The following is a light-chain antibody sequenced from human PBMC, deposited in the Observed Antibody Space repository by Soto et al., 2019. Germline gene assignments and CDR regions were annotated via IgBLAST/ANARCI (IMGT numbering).Light chain of an antibody. CDR1: QSVSSN. Sequence: EIVMTQSPATLSVSPGERATLSCRASQSVSSNLAWYQHKPGQAPRLLLYGASTRATGIPARFSASGSGTEFSLTISSLQSEDFAVYYCPQYNNWPPKQYTFGQGTKLEIK. V-gene: IGKV3-15*01. CDR2: GAS. CDR3: PQYNNWPPKQYT. J-gene: IGKJ2*01.